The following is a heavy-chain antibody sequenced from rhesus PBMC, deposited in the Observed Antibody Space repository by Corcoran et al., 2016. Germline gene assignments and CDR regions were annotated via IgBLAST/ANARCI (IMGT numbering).Heavy chain of an antibody. V-gene: IGHV3-100*01. Sequence: GGSLRLSCVASGFTFSSYVMHWVRQAPGKGLEWVSVISESGGTTYYADSVKGRFTISRDNAKNSLFLQMNSLRAEDTAVYYCTRGRWVGTGVRYFDSWGQGVLVTVSS. J-gene: IGHJ4*01. D-gene: IGHD3-34*01. CDR2: ISESGGTT. CDR1: GFTFSSYV. CDR3: TRGRWVGTGVRYFDS.